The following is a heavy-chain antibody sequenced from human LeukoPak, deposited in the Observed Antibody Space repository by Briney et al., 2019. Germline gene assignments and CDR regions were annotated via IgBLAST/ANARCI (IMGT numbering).Heavy chain of an antibody. V-gene: IGHV3-74*01. CDR2: INNGGSKT. CDR3: ATSSWFDP. CDR1: GFSFSSYW. Sequence: GGSLRLSCAASGFSFSSYWMHWVRQAPGKGLVWVSRINNGGSKTNYADSVKGRFTISRDNAKNTLYLQMDSLRAEDTAVYYGATSSWFDPWGQGTLVTVSS. J-gene: IGHJ5*02.